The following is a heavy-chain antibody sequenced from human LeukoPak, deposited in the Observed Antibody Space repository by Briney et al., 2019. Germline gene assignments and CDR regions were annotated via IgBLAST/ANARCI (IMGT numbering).Heavy chain of an antibody. CDR1: GFTFSRYG. CDR2: IWYDGSIK. Sequence: GRSLRLSCAASGFTFSRYGMHWVRQAPGKGLEWVAVIWYDGSIKYYADSVKGRFTISKDNSKNTLDLQMSSLRAEDTAVYYCAKADEMNMDYWGQGTLVTVSS. J-gene: IGHJ4*02. CDR3: AKADEMNMDY. V-gene: IGHV3-33*06. D-gene: IGHD2/OR15-2a*01.